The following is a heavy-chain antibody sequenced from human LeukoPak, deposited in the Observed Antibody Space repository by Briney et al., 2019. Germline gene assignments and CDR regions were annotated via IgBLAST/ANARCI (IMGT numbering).Heavy chain of an antibody. Sequence: SETLSLTCTVSGCSISSSSYYWGWLRQPPGKGLEWLGSIYYCGSTYYNTSINSRVTILVEQSKNLFSVKLSAVTGADTAVYCCGRRELTGAFDYGGEGTLVTVSS. J-gene: IGHJ4*02. CDR2: IYYCGST. CDR3: GRRELTGAFDY. CDR1: GCSISSSSYY. V-gene: IGHV4-39*01. D-gene: IGHD1-1*01.